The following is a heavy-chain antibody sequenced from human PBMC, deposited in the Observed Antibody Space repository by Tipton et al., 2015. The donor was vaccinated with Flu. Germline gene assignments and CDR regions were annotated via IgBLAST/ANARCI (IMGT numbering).Heavy chain of an antibody. CDR3: ARRMVGIFGGVEGCHVMDV. CDR2: IYYSGSP. V-gene: IGHV4-59*01. Sequence: TLSLTCTVSGGSMSSYYWSWIRQSPGKGLEWIGNIYYSGSPNYDPSLKSRVTISVDMSKNQFSLKLNSVTAADTAVYYCARRMVGIFGGVEGCHVMDVSGQG. CDR1: GGSMSSYY. D-gene: IGHD3-3*01. J-gene: IGHJ6*02.